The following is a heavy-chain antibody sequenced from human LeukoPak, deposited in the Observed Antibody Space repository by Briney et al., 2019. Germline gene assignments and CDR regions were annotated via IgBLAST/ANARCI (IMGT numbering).Heavy chain of an antibody. V-gene: IGHV3-48*01. CDR2: ISRSGTTI. Sequence: GGSLRLSCAASGFTFSNYNMNWVSQAPGKGLEWVSYISRSGTTIYYADSLKGRFTISRDNAKNSLYLQMNSLRAEDTAVYYCAVFSTGYNDFDYWGQGTLVTVSS. D-gene: IGHD3-9*01. CDR3: AVFSTGYNDFDY. CDR1: GFTFSNYN. J-gene: IGHJ4*02.